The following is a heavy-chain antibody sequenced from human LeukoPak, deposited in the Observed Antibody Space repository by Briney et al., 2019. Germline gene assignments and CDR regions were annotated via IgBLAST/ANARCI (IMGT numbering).Heavy chain of an antibody. V-gene: IGHV1-18*01. CDR2: ISAYNGNT. CDR1: GYTLTSYG. CDR3: ARDTPKLNYYGSGSHLAFDI. Sequence: ASVKVSCKASGYTLTSYGISWVRQAPGQGLEWMGWISAYNGNTNYAQKLQGRVTMTTDTSTSTAYMELRSLRSDDTAVYYCARDTPKLNYYGSGSHLAFDIWGQGTMVTVSS. D-gene: IGHD3-10*01. J-gene: IGHJ3*02.